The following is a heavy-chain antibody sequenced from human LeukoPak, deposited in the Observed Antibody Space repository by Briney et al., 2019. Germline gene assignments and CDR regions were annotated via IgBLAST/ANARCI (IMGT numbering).Heavy chain of an antibody. CDR1: GGTFSSYA. CDR2: IIPIFGTA. J-gene: IGHJ4*02. CDR3: ARDRDSSGWYGDGWGLKMPLEFDY. V-gene: IGHV1-69*01. Sequence: GASVKVSCKASGGTFSSYAISWVRQAPGQGLEWMGGIIPIFGTANYAQKFQGRVTITADESTSTAYMELSSLRSEDTAVYYCARDRDSSGWYGDGWGLKMPLEFDYWGQGTLVTVSS. D-gene: IGHD6-19*01.